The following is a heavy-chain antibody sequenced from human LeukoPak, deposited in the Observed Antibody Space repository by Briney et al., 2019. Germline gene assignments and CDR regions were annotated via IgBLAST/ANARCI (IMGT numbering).Heavy chain of an antibody. Sequence: GESLQISCKTSGYIFINYWIGWVRQMPGKGLEWMGINYPGDSDTRYSPSFRGQVTISADRSLSTAYLQWSSLKASDTAMYYCARLVDTAMVNAFDIWGQGTMVTVSS. CDR3: ARLVDTAMVNAFDI. V-gene: IGHV5-51*01. D-gene: IGHD5-18*01. J-gene: IGHJ3*02. CDR1: GYIFINYW. CDR2: NYPGDSDT.